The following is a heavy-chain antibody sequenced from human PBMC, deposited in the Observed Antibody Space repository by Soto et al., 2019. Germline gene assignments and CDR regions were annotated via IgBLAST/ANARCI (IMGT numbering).Heavy chain of an antibody. CDR1: GGSFSGYY. Sequence: SETLSLTCAVYGGSFSGYYWSWIRQPPGKGLEWIGEINHSGSTNYNPSLKSRVTISVDTSKNQFSLKLSSVTAADTAVYYCASLRAYDILTGRHFDYWGQGTLVTVSS. CDR3: ASLRAYDILTGRHFDY. J-gene: IGHJ4*02. V-gene: IGHV4-34*01. D-gene: IGHD3-9*01. CDR2: INHSGST.